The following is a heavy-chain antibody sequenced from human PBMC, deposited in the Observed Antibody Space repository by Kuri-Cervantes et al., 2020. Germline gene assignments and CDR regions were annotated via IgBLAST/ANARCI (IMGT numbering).Heavy chain of an antibody. Sequence: SGPTLLKPTQPLTLTCTFSGFSLSTIGLSVGWIRQPPGKALEWLARIDWDEDKFHRTYLKTRLTITYDTAKNQVVLTMTNMDPVYPATYYCAHKGAYYDFWSGEYYYYYYGMDVWGQGTTVTVSS. V-gene: IGHV2-70*12. J-gene: IGHJ6*02. CDR3: AHKGAYYDFWSGEYYYYYYGMDV. CDR2: IDWDEDK. D-gene: IGHD3-3*01. CDR1: GFSLSTIGLS.